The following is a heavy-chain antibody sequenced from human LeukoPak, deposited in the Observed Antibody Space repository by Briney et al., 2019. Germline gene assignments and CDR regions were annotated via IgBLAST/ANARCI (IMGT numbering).Heavy chain of an antibody. CDR2: IYTSGST. J-gene: IGHJ5*02. CDR3: ARELWFGGNRFDP. V-gene: IGHV4-61*02. D-gene: IGHD3-10*01. Sequence: SQTLSLTCTVSGGSISSGSYYWSWIRQPAGKGLEWIGRIYTSGSTNYNPSLKSRVTISVDTSKNQFSLKLSSVTAADTAVYYCARELWFGGNRFDPWGQGTLVTVSS. CDR1: GGSISSGSYY.